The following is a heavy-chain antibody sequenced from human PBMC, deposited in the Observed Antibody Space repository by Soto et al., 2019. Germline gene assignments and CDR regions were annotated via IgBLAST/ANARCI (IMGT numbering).Heavy chain of an antibody. CDR1: GGAISSSKW. Sequence: QVQLQESGPGLVKPSGTLSLTCAVSGGAISSSKWWSWVRQPPGKGLEWIGEIYQSGSTNYNPSLERRVRMSVDKSRNQFSLKLTSVSAADTAVYYCARASATIAAAAIFDYWGQGTLVTFSS. CDR3: ARASATIAAAAIFDY. D-gene: IGHD6-13*01. J-gene: IGHJ4*02. V-gene: IGHV4-4*02. CDR2: IYQSGST.